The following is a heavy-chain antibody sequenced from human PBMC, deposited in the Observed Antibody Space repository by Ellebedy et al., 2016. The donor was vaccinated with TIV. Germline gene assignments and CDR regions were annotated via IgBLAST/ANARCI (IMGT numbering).Heavy chain of an antibody. V-gene: IGHV3-23*01. CDR2: ISDSGGRT. D-gene: IGHD6-19*01. CDR1: GFTFTTYA. J-gene: IGHJ4*02. CDR3: AKTRYGSGWYYFAY. Sequence: GESLKISCAASGFTFTTYAMTWVRQAPGKGLEWVSTISDSGGRTYYADSVRGRFTISRDNSRNTLYLQMNSLRVEDTAVYYCAKTRYGSGWYYFAYWGQGALVTVSS.